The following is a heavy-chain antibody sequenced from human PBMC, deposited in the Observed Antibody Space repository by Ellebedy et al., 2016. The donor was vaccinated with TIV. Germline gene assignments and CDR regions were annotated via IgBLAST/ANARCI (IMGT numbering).Heavy chain of an antibody. CDR3: ATRYAQYYYYGMDV. CDR2: ISSSGRTI. V-gene: IGHV3-11*04. Sequence: PGGSLRLSCAASGFTFSDYYMNWIRQAPGKGLEWLSYISSSGRTIYYADSVKGRFTISRDNAKNSLYMQMNSLRAEDTAVYYCATRYAQYYYYGMDVWGQGTTVTVSS. CDR1: GFTFSDYY. D-gene: IGHD5-12*01. J-gene: IGHJ6*02.